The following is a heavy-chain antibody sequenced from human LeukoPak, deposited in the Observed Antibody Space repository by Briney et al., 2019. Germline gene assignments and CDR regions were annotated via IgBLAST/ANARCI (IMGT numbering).Heavy chain of an antibody. V-gene: IGHV4-59*12. CDR2: IYHSGST. CDR1: GGSITRYY. CDR3: AGLLGVAGTTRLDY. Sequence: PSETLSLTCSVSGGSITRYYWSWFRQPPGKGLEWIGEIYHSGSTNYNPSLKSRVTISVDKSKNQFSLKLSSVTAADTAVYYCAGLLGVAGTTRLDYWGQGTLVAVSS. J-gene: IGHJ4*02. D-gene: IGHD6-19*01.